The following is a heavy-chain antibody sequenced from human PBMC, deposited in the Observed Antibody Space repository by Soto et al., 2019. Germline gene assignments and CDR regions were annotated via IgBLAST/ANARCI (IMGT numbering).Heavy chain of an antibody. Sequence: ASVKISCRASGNTFTSEGISWVRQAPGQGLEWMGWISAYNGNTNYAQKLQGRVTMTTDTSTSTAYMELRSLRSDDTAVYYCARIEVRYFDWSQRAFGIWGQGTMVTVSS. CDR2: ISAYNGNT. J-gene: IGHJ3*02. V-gene: IGHV1-18*01. D-gene: IGHD3-9*01. CDR1: GNTFTSEG. CDR3: ARIEVRYFDWSQRAFGI.